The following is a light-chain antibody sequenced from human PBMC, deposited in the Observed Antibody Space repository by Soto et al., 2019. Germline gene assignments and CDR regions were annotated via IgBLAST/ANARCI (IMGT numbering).Light chain of an antibody. J-gene: IGKJ1*01. Sequence: DIQMTQSPSTLSASVGDRVTITCRASQSISSWLAWYHQKPGKAPKLLIYKASSLQSGVPSRFSGSGSGTEFTLTISSLQPDDFATDYCQQYKSYSWTFGRGTKVEIK. CDR2: KAS. CDR3: QQYKSYSWT. CDR1: QSISSW. V-gene: IGKV1-5*03.